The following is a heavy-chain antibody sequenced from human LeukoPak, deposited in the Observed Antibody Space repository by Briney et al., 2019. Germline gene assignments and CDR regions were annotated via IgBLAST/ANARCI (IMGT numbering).Heavy chain of an antibody. D-gene: IGHD2-2*01. CDR3: AAYCSSTSCLRNWFDP. V-gene: IGHV4-39*01. Sequence: PSETLSLTCTVSGGSISSSSYYWGWIRQPPGKGLEWIGSIYYSGSTYYNPSLKSRVTISVDTSKNQFSLKLSSVTAADTAVYCCAAYCSSTSCLRNWFDPWGQGTLVTVSS. CDR1: GGSISSSSYY. J-gene: IGHJ5*02. CDR2: IYYSGST.